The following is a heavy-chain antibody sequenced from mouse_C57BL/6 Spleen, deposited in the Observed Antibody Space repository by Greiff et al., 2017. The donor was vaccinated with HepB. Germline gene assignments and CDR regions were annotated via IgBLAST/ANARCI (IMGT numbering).Heavy chain of an antibody. V-gene: IGHV1-53*01. CDR2: INPSNGGT. CDR3: ARGSSYYYAMDY. J-gene: IGHJ4*01. Sequence: VQLQQSGTELVKPGASVKLSCKASGYTFTSYWMHWVKQRPGQGLEWIGNINPSNGGTNYNEKFKSKATLTVDKSSSTAYMQLSSLTSEDSAVYYCARGSSYYYAMDYWGQGTSVTVSS. D-gene: IGHD1-1*01. CDR1: GYTFTSYW.